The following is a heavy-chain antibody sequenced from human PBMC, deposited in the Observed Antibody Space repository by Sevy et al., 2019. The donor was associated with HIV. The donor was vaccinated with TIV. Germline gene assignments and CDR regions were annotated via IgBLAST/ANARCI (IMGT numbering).Heavy chain of an antibody. D-gene: IGHD5-12*01. Sequence: GGSLRLSCAASGFTFSTYSLNWVRQAPGKGLEWLLYISSSGDTIYTDSVRGRFTISRDNAKSSLYLQMDSLRAEDTAVYYCARNGGYADYGMDVWGQGATVTVSS. V-gene: IGHV3-48*01. CDR1: GFTFSTYS. CDR2: ISSSGDTI. CDR3: ARNGGYADYGMDV. J-gene: IGHJ6*02.